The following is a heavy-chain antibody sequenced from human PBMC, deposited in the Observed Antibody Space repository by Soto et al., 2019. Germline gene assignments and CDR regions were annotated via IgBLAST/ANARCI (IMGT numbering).Heavy chain of an antibody. CDR3: AKNAPQSYDFWSGYYPYYYYYYYMDV. CDR1: GFTFSSYA. V-gene: IGHV3-23*01. J-gene: IGHJ6*03. D-gene: IGHD3-3*01. CDR2: ISGSGGST. Sequence: PGGSLRLSCAASGFTFSSYAMSWVRQAPGKGLEWVSAISGSGGSTYYADSVKGRFTISRDNSKNTLYLQMNSLRAEDTAVYYCAKNAPQSYDFWSGYYPYYYYYYYMDVWGKGTTVTVSS.